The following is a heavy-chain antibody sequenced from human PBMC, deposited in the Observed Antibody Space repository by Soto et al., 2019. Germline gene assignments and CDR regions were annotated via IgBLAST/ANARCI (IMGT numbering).Heavy chain of an antibody. J-gene: IGHJ6*02. Sequence: GESLKISCKGSGYSFTSYWIGWVRQMPGKGLEWMGIIYPGDSDTRYSPSFQGQVTISADKSISTAYLQWSSLKASDTAMYYCARLASAGECSSTSCYRGGMDVWGQGTTVTVSS. CDR2: IYPGDSDT. V-gene: IGHV5-51*01. D-gene: IGHD2-2*01. CDR1: GYSFTSYW. CDR3: ARLASAGECSSTSCYRGGMDV.